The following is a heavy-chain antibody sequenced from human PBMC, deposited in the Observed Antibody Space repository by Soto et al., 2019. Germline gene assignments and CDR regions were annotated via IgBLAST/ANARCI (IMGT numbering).Heavy chain of an antibody. CDR3: ARQIYDSDSGPNFQYYFDS. Sequence: GESLKISCQGSGYIFTSYWIGWVRQMPGKGLELMGIIYPEDSYARYSPSFQGQVTISADKSINTAYLQWSSLKASDTAMYYCARQIYDSDSGPNFQYYFDSWGQGTLVTVSS. J-gene: IGHJ4*02. CDR2: IYPEDSYA. CDR1: GYIFTSYW. V-gene: IGHV5-51*01. D-gene: IGHD3-22*01.